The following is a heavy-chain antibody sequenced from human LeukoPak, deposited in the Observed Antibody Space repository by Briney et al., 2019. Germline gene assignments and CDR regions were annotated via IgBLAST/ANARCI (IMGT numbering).Heavy chain of an antibody. CDR2: IYYSGST. V-gene: IGHV4-39*01. CDR3: ARNHYYDSSGYELY. CDR1: GGSISSSSYY. D-gene: IGHD3-22*01. Sequence: PSETLSLTCTVSGGSISSSSYYWGWIRQPPGKGLEWIGSIYYSGSTYYHPSLKSRVTISVDTSKNQFSLKLSSVTAPDTAVYYCARNHYYDSSGYELYWGQGTLVTVPS. J-gene: IGHJ4*02.